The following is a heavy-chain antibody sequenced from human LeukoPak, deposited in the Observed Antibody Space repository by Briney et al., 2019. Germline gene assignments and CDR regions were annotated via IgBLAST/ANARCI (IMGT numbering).Heavy chain of an antibody. J-gene: IGHJ4*02. CDR3: VGGSGSYFY. D-gene: IGHD3-10*01. CDR2: INSDGSST. CDR1: GFTFSSYW. V-gene: IGHV3-74*01. Sequence: PGGSLRLSCAASGFTFSSYWMHWVRQAPGKGLVWVSRINSDGSSTSYADSVKGRFTISRDNAKNSLYLQMNSLRAEDTAVYYCVGGSGSYFYWGQGTLVTVSS.